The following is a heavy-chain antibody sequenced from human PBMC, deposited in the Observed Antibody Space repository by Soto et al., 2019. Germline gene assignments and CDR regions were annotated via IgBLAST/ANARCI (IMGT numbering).Heavy chain of an antibody. Sequence: QLQLQESGPGLVKPSETLSLTCTVSGGSISSSNYYWGWIRQPPGKGLEWIGSIYYSGSTYYNSSLKRRVTISIDTSKNQFPLRLSSVTDADTAVYYCARQIRVERHDAFDIWGQGTLVTVSS. V-gene: IGHV4-39*01. J-gene: IGHJ3*02. CDR3: ARQIRVERHDAFDI. D-gene: IGHD1-1*01. CDR2: IYYSGST. CDR1: GGSISSSNYY.